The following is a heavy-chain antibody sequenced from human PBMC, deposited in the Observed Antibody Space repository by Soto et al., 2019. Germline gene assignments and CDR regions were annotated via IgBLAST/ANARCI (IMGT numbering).Heavy chain of an antibody. V-gene: IGHV1-3*01. CDR3: VRVVAIPGYPDN. J-gene: IGHJ4*02. CDR2: INAGNGNT. CDR1: GYTFTSYA. D-gene: IGHD5-12*01. Sequence: GASVKVSCKASGYTFTSYAIHWVRQAPGQRLEWMGWINAGNGNTKYSQKFQGRVTITRDTSASTAYMELSSLRYEDTAIYYCVRVVAIPGYPDNWGQGTLVTVSS.